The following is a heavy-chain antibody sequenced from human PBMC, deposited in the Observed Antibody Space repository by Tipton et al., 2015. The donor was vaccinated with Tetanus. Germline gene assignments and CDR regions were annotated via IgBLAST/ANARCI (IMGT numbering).Heavy chain of an antibody. Sequence: LVKPTQTLTLTCTFSGFSLRTTGVGVTWIRQPPGKALEWLAVIYWNDDKRYRPSLESRLTITEDPSKDQVVLTMTNMDPLDTATYFCARTILNFDFWGQGILVTVSS. D-gene: IGHD2-8*02. CDR2: IYWNDDK. J-gene: IGHJ4*02. CDR3: ARTILNFDF. CDR1: GFSLRTTGVG. V-gene: IGHV2-5*01.